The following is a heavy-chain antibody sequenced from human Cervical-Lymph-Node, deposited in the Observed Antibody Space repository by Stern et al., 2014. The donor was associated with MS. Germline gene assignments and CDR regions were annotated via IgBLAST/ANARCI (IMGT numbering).Heavy chain of an antibody. Sequence: QITLKESGPTLVKPTQTPTLTCSFSGFSLSTTGVAVGWIRQPPGKALEWLALIYWDDDKRYSPSLINRLTIAKDNSKDQVVLTMTNMDPVDTGTYYCAHTIFGAFDMWGPGTTVTVSS. CDR2: IYWDDDK. V-gene: IGHV2-5*02. J-gene: IGHJ3*02. CDR1: GFSLSTTGVA. CDR3: AHTIFGAFDM. D-gene: IGHD3-3*01.